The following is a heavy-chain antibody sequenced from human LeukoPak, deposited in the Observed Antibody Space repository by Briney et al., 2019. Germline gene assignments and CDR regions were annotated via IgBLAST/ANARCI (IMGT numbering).Heavy chain of an antibody. CDR1: GGSISSYY. CDR3: VRDVSIFGPSFYFDF. V-gene: IGHV4-4*07. J-gene: IGHJ4*02. CDR2: FYPTVSS. Sequence: PSETLSLTCTVSGGSISSYYWSWTRQPAGKGLEWIGHFYPTVSSNYNPSLKSRVTMSVDTSKNQFSLKMSSVTAADTAVYYCVRDVSIFGPSFYFDFWGQGTLVTVSS. D-gene: IGHD3-3*01.